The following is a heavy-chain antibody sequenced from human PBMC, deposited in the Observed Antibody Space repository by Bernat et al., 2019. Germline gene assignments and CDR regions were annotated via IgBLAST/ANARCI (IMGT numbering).Heavy chain of an antibody. Sequence: QVQLVQSHADVQKPRSSVKVSCKASGYTFTGYYLHWVRQAPGHGLEWMGWVNPNSDATNYAQKFQGRVTMTRDASINTVYMELSSLTSDDTAVYYCAKEDRNFIDYWGQG. CDR1: GYTFTGYY. V-gene: IGHV1-2*02. D-gene: IGHD4-11*01. J-gene: IGHJ4*02. CDR2: VNPNSDAT. CDR3: AKEDRNFIDY.